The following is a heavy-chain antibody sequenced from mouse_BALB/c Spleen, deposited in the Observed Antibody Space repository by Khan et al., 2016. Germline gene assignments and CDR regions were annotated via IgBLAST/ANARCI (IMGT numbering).Heavy chain of an antibody. V-gene: IGHV9-3-1*01. D-gene: IGHD1-1*01. CDR2: INTYSGES. Sequence: QIQLVQSGPELKRPGKTVKISCKASGYTFTNYGINWVKQAPGKGLKWMGWINTYSGESTYADDFKGRFAFSLETSANTAYLQINNLKNEDTATYSCARYRYYDGSSRYFDVWGAGTTVTVSS. CDR1: GYTFTNYG. CDR3: ARYRYYDGSSRYFDV. J-gene: IGHJ1*01.